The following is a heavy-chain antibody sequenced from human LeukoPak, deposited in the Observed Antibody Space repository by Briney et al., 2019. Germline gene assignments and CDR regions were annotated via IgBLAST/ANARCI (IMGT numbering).Heavy chain of an antibody. Sequence: GGSLRLSRAASGFTFSNYAISWVRQAPGKGLEWVSSISPSNISSYYADSVRGRFTISRDNSKNTLYLQMNSLRAEDTGLYYCARALGELSFIIDYWGQGTLVTVSS. CDR1: GFTFSNYA. J-gene: IGHJ4*02. CDR2: ISPSNISS. V-gene: IGHV3-23*01. CDR3: ARALGELSFIIDY. D-gene: IGHD3-16*02.